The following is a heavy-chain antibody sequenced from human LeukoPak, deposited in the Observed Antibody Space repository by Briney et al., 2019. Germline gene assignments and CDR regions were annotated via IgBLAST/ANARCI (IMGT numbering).Heavy chain of an antibody. D-gene: IGHD6-13*01. CDR3: ARDHPYSSSWYNYFDY. V-gene: IGHV4-30-2*01. CDR2: IYHSGST. CDR1: GGSISSGGYY. J-gene: IGHJ4*02. Sequence: SQTLSLTCTVSGGSISSGGYYWSWIRQPPGKGLEWIGYIYHSGSTYYNPSLKSRVTISVDRSNNLFSLRLSSVTAADTAVYYCARDHPYSSSWYNYFDYWGQGTLVTVSS.